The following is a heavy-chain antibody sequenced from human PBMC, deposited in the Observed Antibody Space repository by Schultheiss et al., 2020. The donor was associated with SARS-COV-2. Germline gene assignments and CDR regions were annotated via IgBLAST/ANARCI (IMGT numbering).Heavy chain of an antibody. V-gene: IGHV3-23*01. CDR2: ISGSGGST. Sequence: GGSLRLSCAASGFTFSSYAMSWVRQAPGKGLEWVSAISGSGGSTYYADSAKGRFTISRDNSKNTLYLQMNSLRAEDTAVYYCAKDPAVVRFGGVIVWDYWGQGTLVTVSS. D-gene: IGHD3-16*02. J-gene: IGHJ4*02. CDR1: GFTFSSYA. CDR3: AKDPAVVRFGGVIVWDY.